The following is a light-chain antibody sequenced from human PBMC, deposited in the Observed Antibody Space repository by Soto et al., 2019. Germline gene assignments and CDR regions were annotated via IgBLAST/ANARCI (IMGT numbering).Light chain of an antibody. CDR2: DNI. CDR1: NSNLGTNFE. J-gene: IGLJ2*01. CDR3: QSYDTGLGGPI. Sequence: QSVLTQPPSVSGAPGQRVTISCTGTNSNLGTNFEVNWYQQLPGSPPKLLIFDNIHRPSGVPNRFSASRSGPSASLAITGLQVEDEASYYCQSYDTGLGGPIFGGGTKVTVL. V-gene: IGLV1-40*01.